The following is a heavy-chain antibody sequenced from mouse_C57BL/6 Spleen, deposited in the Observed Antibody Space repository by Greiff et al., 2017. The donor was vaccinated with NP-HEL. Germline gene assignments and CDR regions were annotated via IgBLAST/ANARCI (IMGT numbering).Heavy chain of an antibody. CDR3: ARSQGWLPNFDY. J-gene: IGHJ2*01. CDR2: IYPGSGNT. Sequence: QVQLKESGPELVKPGASVKISCKASGYSFTSYYIHWVKQRPGQGLEWIGWIYPGSGNTKYNEKFKGKATLTADTSSSTAYMQLSSLTSEDSAVYYCARSQGWLPNFDYWGQGTTLTVSS. D-gene: IGHD2-3*01. V-gene: IGHV1-66*01. CDR1: GYSFTSYY.